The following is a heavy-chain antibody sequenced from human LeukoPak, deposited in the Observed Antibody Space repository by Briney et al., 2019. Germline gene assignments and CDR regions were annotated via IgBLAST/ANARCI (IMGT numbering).Heavy chain of an antibody. V-gene: IGHV3-48*03. D-gene: IGHD2-2*02. J-gene: IGHJ4*02. Sequence: PGGSLRLSCAASGFTFSSYEMNWVRQAPGKGLEWVSYISSSGSTIYYADSVKGRFTISRDNAKNSLYLQMNSLRAEDTAVYYCARDSCSSTSCYKGPDYWGQGTPVTVSS. CDR1: GFTFSSYE. CDR3: ARDSCSSTSCYKGPDY. CDR2: ISSSGSTI.